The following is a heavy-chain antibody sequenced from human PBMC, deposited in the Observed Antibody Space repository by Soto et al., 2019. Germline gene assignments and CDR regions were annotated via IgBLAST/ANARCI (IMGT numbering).Heavy chain of an antibody. D-gene: IGHD1-26*01. CDR1: GGTFSSYT. Sequence: QVQLVQSGAEVKKPGSSMKVSCKAYGGTFSSYTISWVRQAPGQGFEWMGRIIPILGIANYAQKFQGRVTITADNSTSTAYMELSSLRSEDTAVYYCASVGRRTPPPDPWGQGTLVTVSS. CDR2: IIPILGIA. J-gene: IGHJ5*02. V-gene: IGHV1-69*02. CDR3: ASVGRRTPPPDP.